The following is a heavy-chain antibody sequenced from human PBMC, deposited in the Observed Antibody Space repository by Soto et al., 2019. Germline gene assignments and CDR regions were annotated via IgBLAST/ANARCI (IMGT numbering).Heavy chain of an antibody. CDR1: GYTFTSYV. V-gene: IGHV1-18*01. CDR3: ARDTTFIDYGDYDGFDY. D-gene: IGHD4-17*01. CDR2: ISAYNGNT. Sequence: ASVKVSCKTSGYTFTSYVISWVRQAPGQGLEWMGWISAYNGNTNYAQKLQGRVTMTTDTSTSTAYMELRSLRSDDTAVYYCARDTTFIDYGDYDGFDYWGQGTLVTVSS. J-gene: IGHJ4*02.